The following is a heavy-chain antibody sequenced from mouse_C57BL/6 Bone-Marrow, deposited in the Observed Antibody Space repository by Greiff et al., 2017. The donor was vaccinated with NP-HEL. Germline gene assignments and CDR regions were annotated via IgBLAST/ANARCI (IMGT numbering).Heavy chain of an antibody. D-gene: IGHD1-1*01. Sequence: EVQLQQSGAELVRPGASVKLSCTASGFNIKDYYMHWVKQRPEQGLEWIGRIDPEDGDTESAPKFQGKATMTADTSSNTAYLQLSSLTSEDTAVYYCTTYYYGSSLYAMDYWGQGTSVTVSS. V-gene: IGHV14-1*01. CDR1: GFNIKDYY. CDR3: TTYYYGSSLYAMDY. CDR2: IDPEDGDT. J-gene: IGHJ4*01.